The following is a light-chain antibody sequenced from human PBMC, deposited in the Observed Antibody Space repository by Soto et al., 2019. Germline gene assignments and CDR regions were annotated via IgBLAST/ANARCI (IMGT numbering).Light chain of an antibody. CDR1: QSISNW. Sequence: DIQMTQSPSTLSASVGDRVTITCRASQSISNWLAWYQQKPGKAPKVLIYDASSLKSGVPSRFSGSGSGTEFTLTIRSLQPDDFATYYCQQYNTYVAFGGGTKVDI. CDR2: DAS. CDR3: QQYNTYVA. V-gene: IGKV1-5*01. J-gene: IGKJ4*01.